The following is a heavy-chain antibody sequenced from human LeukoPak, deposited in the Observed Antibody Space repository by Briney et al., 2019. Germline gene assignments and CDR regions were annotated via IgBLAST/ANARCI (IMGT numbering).Heavy chain of an antibody. J-gene: IGHJ4*02. CDR1: GGSLSGYY. CDR2: INHSGST. CDR3: ARGVPRYPIVVVPAAPPCFDY. V-gene: IGHV4-34*01. Sequence: SETLSLTCAVYGGSLSGYYWSWIRQPPGKGLEWIGEINHSGSTNYNPSLKSRVTISVDTSKNQFSLKLSSVTAADTAVYYCARGVPRYPIVVVPAAPPCFDYWGQGTLVTVSS. D-gene: IGHD2-2*01.